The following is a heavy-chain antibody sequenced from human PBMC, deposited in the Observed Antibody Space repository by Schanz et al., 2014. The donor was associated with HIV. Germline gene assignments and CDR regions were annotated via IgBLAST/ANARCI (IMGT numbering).Heavy chain of an antibody. CDR3: ARRRGWGSYRYFPYGLDV. Sequence: QVQLVQSGAEAKKPGASVKVSCRASGYTFNTYDINWVRQAPGQGLEWMGWMNPNRGNAGFAQNFQGRVTLTRDTSITTAYMELTSLRPEDTAVYYCARRRGWGSYRYFPYGLDVWGQGTTVTVSS. V-gene: IGHV1-8*01. D-gene: IGHD3-16*02. CDR2: MNPNRGNA. J-gene: IGHJ6*02. CDR1: GYTFNTYD.